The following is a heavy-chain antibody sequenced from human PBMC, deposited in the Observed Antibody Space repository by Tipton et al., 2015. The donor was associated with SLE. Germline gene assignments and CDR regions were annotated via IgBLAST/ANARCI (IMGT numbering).Heavy chain of an antibody. V-gene: IGHV4-61*09. J-gene: IGHJ4*02. Sequence: TLSLTCTVSGGSISSGSYYWSWSRQPAGKGLEWIGHIYTSGSTNYNPSLKSRVTITVATSKNQFSLNVTSVTAADTAVYYCARGSVVADDYGGQGTLVTVSS. CDR2: IYTSGST. D-gene: IGHD2-15*01. CDR3: ARGSVVADDY. CDR1: GGSISSGSYY.